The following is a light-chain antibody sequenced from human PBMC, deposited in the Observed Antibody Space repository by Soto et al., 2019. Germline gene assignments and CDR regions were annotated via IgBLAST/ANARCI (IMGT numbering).Light chain of an antibody. CDR1: SSDVGGYNY. CDR3: SSYTSSSTLLYV. J-gene: IGLJ1*01. Sequence: QSALTQPASVSGSPGQSITISCTGTSSDVGGYNYVSWYQQHPGKAPKLMIYDVSNRPTGVSNRFSGSKSGNTASLTISGLQAEVEADYYCSSYTSSSTLLYVFGTGTKLPS. CDR2: DVS. V-gene: IGLV2-14*01.